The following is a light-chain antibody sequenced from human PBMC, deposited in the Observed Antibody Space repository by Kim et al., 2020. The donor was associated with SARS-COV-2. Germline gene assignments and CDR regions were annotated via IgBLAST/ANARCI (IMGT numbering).Light chain of an antibody. CDR3: NSRDSTGKRWV. V-gene: IGLV3-19*01. J-gene: IGLJ1*01. CDR1: SLRSYY. Sequence: ALGQTVKITGQGDSLRSYYATWYQQKPGQAPILVIYGRNNRPSGIPDRFSGSSSVNTASLTITGAQAEDEADYYCNSRDSTGKRWVFGTGTQLTVL. CDR2: GRN.